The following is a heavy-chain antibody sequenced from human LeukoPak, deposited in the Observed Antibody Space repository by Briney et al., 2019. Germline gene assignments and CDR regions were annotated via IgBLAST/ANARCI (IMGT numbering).Heavy chain of an antibody. V-gene: IGHV3-21*04. D-gene: IGHD2-15*01. CDR3: ARTGQYCSGGTCYSGQFDF. CDR1: GFTFSSYA. Sequence: GGSLRLSCAASGFTFSSYAMSWVRQAPGKGLEWVSSISSSSSHIYYADSVKGRFTISRDNANNSLFLQMNSLRAEDTAVYYCARTGQYCSGGTCYSGQFDFWGQGTLVTVSS. CDR2: ISSSSSHI. J-gene: IGHJ4*02.